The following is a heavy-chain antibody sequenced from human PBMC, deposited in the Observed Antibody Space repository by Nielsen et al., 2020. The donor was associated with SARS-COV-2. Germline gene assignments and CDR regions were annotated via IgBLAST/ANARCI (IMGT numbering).Heavy chain of an antibody. V-gene: IGHV4-31*02. Sequence: RQAPGKGLEWIGYIYYSGSTYYNPSLKSRVTISVDTSKNQFPLKLSSVTAADTAVYYCASSTRVLDYGGNSFDYWGQGTLVTVSS. D-gene: IGHD4-23*01. J-gene: IGHJ4*02. CDR3: ASSTRVLDYGGNSFDY. CDR2: IYYSGST.